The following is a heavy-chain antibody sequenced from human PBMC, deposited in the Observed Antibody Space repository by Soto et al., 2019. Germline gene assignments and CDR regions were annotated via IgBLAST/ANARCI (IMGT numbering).Heavy chain of an antibody. J-gene: IGHJ5*02. Sequence: EVQLLESGGGLVQREGSLRLSCVASGFSFSDFAMSWVRQGPGKGLEWVSGISGFGGTTYYSDSVKGRFIISRDSSTNTLFLQMNSLTAEDTGVYYCARDATGMVGRPNTNWFDPWGQGTLVTVSS. CDR1: GFSFSDFA. V-gene: IGHV3-23*01. D-gene: IGHD2-15*01. CDR2: ISGFGGTT. CDR3: ARDATGMVGRPNTNWFDP.